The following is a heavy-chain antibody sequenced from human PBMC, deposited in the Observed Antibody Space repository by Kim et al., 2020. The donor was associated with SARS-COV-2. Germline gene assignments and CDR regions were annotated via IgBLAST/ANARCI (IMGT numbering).Heavy chain of an antibody. CDR3: ARAGYYDSSGHYF. D-gene: IGHD3-22*01. CDR2: IYSDGRT. V-gene: IGHV3-66*01. J-gene: IGHJ2*01. Sequence: WGSLRLSCAPSGFSVRNSYLAWVRQAPGKGLEWVSLIYSDGRTFYADSVKGRFTLSKDNSKDTLYLQMNSLGADDTALYYCARAGYYDSSGHYF. CDR1: GFSVRNSY.